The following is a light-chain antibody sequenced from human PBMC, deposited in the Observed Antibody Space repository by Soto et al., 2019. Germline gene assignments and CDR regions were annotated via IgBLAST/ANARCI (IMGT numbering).Light chain of an antibody. CDR2: KAS. V-gene: IGKV1-5*03. CDR3: QQYTSYSPYT. J-gene: IGKJ2*01. Sequence: DIQMTQSPSTLSASVGDRVNVTCRASQNINSWLAWYQQKPGKAPKLLIYKASTLESGVPSRFSGSGSGTDFTLTINSLQPDDFATYYCQQYTSYSPYTFGQGTNLEI. CDR1: QNINSW.